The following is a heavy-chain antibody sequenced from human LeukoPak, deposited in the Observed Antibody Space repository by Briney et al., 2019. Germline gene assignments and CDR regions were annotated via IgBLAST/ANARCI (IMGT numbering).Heavy chain of an antibody. J-gene: IGHJ4*02. V-gene: IGHV3-21*01. CDR3: ARGGGQWLKMDY. CDR1: GFTFSSYS. D-gene: IGHD6-19*01. Sequence: PGGSLRLSCAASGFTFSSYSMNWVRQPPGKGLEWVSSISSSSSYIYYADSVKGRFTISRDNAKNSLYLQMNSLRAEDTAVYYCARGGGQWLKMDYWGQGTLVTVSS. CDR2: ISSSSSYI.